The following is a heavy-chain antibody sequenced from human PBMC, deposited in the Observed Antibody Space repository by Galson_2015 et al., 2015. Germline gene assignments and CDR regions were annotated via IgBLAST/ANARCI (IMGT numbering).Heavy chain of an antibody. Sequence: SLRLSCAASGFTFSSYAMHWVRQAPGKGLEWVAVISYDGSNKYYADSVKGRFTISRDNSENTLYLQMNSLRAEDTAVYYCARDQGPIAVAEPLDYWGQGTLVSVSS. V-gene: IGHV3-30*01. CDR1: GFTFSSYA. D-gene: IGHD6-19*01. CDR3: ARDQGPIAVAEPLDY. J-gene: IGHJ4*02. CDR2: ISYDGSNK.